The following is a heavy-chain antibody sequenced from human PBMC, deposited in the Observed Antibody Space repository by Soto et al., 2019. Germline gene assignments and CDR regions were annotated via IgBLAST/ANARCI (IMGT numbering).Heavy chain of an antibody. CDR2: TWYDGSEN. Sequence: QVQLVESGGGVVQPGTSLRLSCAASGFTFATYGMHWVRQPPGKGLQWVAVTWYDGSENFYGDSVKGRFTISRDSSKNTVFLQMNSLRVEDSATYYCAKFQGSTFYPLDQWGQGTVVTVAS. D-gene: IGHD3-10*01. J-gene: IGHJ4*02. CDR3: AKFQGSTFYPLDQ. V-gene: IGHV3-33*06. CDR1: GFTFATYG.